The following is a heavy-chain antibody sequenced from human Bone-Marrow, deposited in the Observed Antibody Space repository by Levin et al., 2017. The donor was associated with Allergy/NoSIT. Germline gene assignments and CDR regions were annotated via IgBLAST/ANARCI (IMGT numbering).Heavy chain of an antibody. CDR3: AREYYRSGWYYFDS. D-gene: IGHD6-19*01. J-gene: IGHJ4*02. CDR1: GFSFSNYA. CDR2: ISYDGRNK. V-gene: IGHV3-30-3*01. Sequence: GGSLRLSCAASGFSFSNYAMHWVRQAPGKGLEWVAFISYDGRNKYYADSVKGRFTISRDNAKNPLYLQVNSLRPEDTTAVYYCAREYYRSGWYYFDSWGQGSLVIVSS.